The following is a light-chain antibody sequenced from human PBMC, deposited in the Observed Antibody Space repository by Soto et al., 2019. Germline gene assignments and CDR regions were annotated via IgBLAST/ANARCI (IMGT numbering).Light chain of an antibody. CDR2: SDN. Sequence: QSVLIQPPSASGTPGQRVTISCSGSSFNIGSNTVNWYQHLPGTAPKLLIYSDNHRPSGVPERFSGSKSGTSASLVISGLQSDDEADYYCATWDDSLRGVIFGGGTKVTVL. CDR3: ATWDDSLRGVI. V-gene: IGLV1-44*01. CDR1: SFNIGSNT. J-gene: IGLJ2*01.